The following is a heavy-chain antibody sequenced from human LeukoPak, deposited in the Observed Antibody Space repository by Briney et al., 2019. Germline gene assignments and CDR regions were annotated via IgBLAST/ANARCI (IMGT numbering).Heavy chain of an antibody. CDR1: GFTFSSYG. CDR2: IRYDGSNK. CDR3: AKHKVVPAAPLGYFDY. J-gene: IGHJ4*02. V-gene: IGHV3-30*02. Sequence: GGSLRLSCAASGFTFSSYGMHWVRQAPGKGLEWVAFIRYDGSNKYYADSVKGRFTISRDNSKNALYLQMNSLRAEDTAVYYCAKHKVVPAAPLGYFDYWGQGTLVTVSS. D-gene: IGHD2-2*01.